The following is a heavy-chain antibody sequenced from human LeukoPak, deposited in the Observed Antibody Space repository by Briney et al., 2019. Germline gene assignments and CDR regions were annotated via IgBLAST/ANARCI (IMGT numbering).Heavy chain of an antibody. V-gene: IGHV1-18*04. CDR3: ARLGYCSSTSCYLTGFRVSYYYYGMDV. J-gene: IGHJ6*02. CDR2: ISAYNGNT. Sequence: ASVKVSCKASGYTFTGYYMHWVRQAPGQGLEWMGWISAYNGNTNYAQKLQGRVTMTTDTSTSTAYMELRSLRSDDTAVYYCARLGYCSSTSCYLTGFRVSYYYYGMDVWGQGTTVTVSS. D-gene: IGHD2-2*01. CDR1: GYTFTGYY.